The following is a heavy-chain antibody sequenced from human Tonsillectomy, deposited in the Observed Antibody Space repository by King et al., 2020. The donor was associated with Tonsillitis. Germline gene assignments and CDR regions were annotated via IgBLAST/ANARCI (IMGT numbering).Heavy chain of an antibody. CDR3: AGQDLTGDRLYFYCYGMDV. D-gene: IGHD7-27*01. V-gene: IGHV1-2*02. CDR2: INPNSGGT. CDR1: GYTFTGYY. Sequence: QLVQSGAEVKKPGASVKVSCKASGYTFTGYYMHWVRQAPGQGLEWMGWINPNSGGTNYAQKFQGRVTMTRATSISTAYMELSRLRSDDTAVYYCAGQDLTGDRLYFYCYGMDVWGQGTTVTVSS. J-gene: IGHJ6*02.